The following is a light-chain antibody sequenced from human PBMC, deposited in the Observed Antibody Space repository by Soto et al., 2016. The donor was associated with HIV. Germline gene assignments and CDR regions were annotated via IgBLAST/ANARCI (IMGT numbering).Light chain of an antibody. V-gene: IGKV1-5*03. CDR1: QSVNDW. J-gene: IGKJ1*01. Sequence: DIQLTQSPSFVSASVGDRVTITCRASQSVNDWLAWYQQKPGTPPILLIYKVSTLESGVPSRFSGVGFGTDFTLTISTLQPEDSAIYYCQQYNTPPWTFGQGTKVEI. CDR2: KVS. CDR3: QQYNTPPWT.